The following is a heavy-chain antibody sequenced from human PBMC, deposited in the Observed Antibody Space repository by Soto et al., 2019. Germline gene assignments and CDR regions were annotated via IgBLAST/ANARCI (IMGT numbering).Heavy chain of an antibody. CDR3: ARMQGIQLWLHAYYYYYGMDV. CDR2: GGT. Sequence: GGTNYAQKFQGRVTMTRDTSISTAYMELSRLRSDDTAVYYCARMQGIQLWLHAYYYYYGMDVWGQGTTVTVSS. V-gene: IGHV1-2*02. D-gene: IGHD5-18*01. J-gene: IGHJ6*02.